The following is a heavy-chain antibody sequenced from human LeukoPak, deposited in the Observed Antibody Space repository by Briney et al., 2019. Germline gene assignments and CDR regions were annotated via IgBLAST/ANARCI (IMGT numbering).Heavy chain of an antibody. CDR1: GGSISSYY. J-gene: IGHJ4*02. V-gene: IGHV4-59*01. D-gene: IGHD3-10*01. Sequence: PSETLSLTCTVSGGSISSYYWSWIRQPPGKGLEWIGYIYYSGNTNYNPSLKSRVTISVDTSKNQFSLKLSSVTAADTAVYYCARGGYYGSVDYWGQGPLVTVSS. CDR3: ARGGYYGSVDY. CDR2: IYYSGNT.